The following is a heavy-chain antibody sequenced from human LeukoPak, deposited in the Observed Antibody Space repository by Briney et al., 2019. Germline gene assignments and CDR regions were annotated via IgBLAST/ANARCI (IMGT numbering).Heavy chain of an antibody. V-gene: IGHV3-21*01. CDR1: GFTFSSYS. D-gene: IGHD3-9*01. J-gene: IGHJ6*02. CDR3: ARQNFYYDILTGYYKGYYYYGMDV. Sequence: GGSLRLSCAASGFTFSSYSMNWVRQARGKGLEWVSSISSSSSYIYYADSVKGRFTISRDNAKNSLYLQMNSLRAEDTAVYYCARQNFYYDILTGYYKGYYYYGMDVWGQGTTVTVSS. CDR2: ISSSSSYI.